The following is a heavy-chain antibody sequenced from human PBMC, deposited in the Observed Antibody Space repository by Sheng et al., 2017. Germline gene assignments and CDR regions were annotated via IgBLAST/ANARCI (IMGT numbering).Heavy chain of an antibody. V-gene: IGHV3-7*01. CDR1: GFTFTNYW. D-gene: IGHD2-21*02. CDR3: ARDHVRDSDTDDYFDY. J-gene: IGHJ4*02. CDR2: IKQDGSEK. Sequence: EVQLVESGGGLVQPGGSLRLSCAASGFTFTNYWMTWVRQAPGKGLEWVANIKQDGSEKYYVDTVKGRFTISRDNAKASLFLQMNSLRAEDTAVYFCARDHVRDSDTDDYFDYVGPGNAGHRLL.